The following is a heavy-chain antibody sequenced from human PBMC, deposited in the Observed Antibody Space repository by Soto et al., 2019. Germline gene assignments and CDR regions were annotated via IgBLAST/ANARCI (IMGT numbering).Heavy chain of an antibody. CDR1: GFTFSNYA. J-gene: IGHJ4*01. Sequence: GGSLRLSCAASGFTFSNYAMSWVRQAPGKGLEWVSVISGSGGSTYYADSVKGRFTISRDNSKNTLYLQMNSLRAEDTAVYYCTTDSYSTIIIVRFDYWGHGTLVTVSS. V-gene: IGHV3-23*01. CDR2: ISGSGGST. D-gene: IGHD3-22*01. CDR3: TTDSYSTIIIVRFDY.